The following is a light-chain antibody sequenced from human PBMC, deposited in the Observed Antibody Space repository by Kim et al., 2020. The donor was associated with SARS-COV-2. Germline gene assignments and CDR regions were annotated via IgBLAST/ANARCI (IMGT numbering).Light chain of an antibody. CDR3: SSYAGTNSLV. CDR2: EVF. J-gene: IGLJ3*02. CDR1: GSDIGTYNF. V-gene: IGLV2-8*01. Sequence: QSALTQPPSASGSPGQSVTISCTGTGSDIGTYNFVSWYQQHPDKAPKLIISEVFKRPSGVPDRFSGSKSGNTASLAVSGLQAEDEADYYCSSYAGTNSLVFGGGTQLTVL.